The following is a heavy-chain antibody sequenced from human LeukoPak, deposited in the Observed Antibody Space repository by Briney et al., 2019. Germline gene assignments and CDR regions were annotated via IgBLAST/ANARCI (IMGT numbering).Heavy chain of an antibody. CDR1: GFTVSSNY. V-gene: IGHV3-53*01. J-gene: IGHJ4*02. Sequence: GGSLRLSCAASGFTVSSNYMSWVRHAPGTGLEWVSVIYSGGSTYYADSVKGRFTISRDNSKNTLYLQMNSLRAEDTAVYYCARWFIGYGDYYFDYWGQGTLVTVSS. D-gene: IGHD4-17*01. CDR2: IYSGGST. CDR3: ARWFIGYGDYYFDY.